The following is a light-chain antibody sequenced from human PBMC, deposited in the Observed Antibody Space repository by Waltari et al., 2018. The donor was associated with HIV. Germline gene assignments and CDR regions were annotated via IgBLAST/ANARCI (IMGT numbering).Light chain of an antibody. CDR3: QQYSSYPLT. J-gene: IGKJ4*01. Sequence: DIQMTQSPSSLSASVGDRVTITCRASQGISSYLAWFQQKPGKAPKSLIYGVSSLQSGVPSNFSGSGSGTDFTLTINGLQAEDFATYYCQQYSSYPLTFCGGTTVEIK. CDR2: GVS. V-gene: IGKV1-16*02. CDR1: QGISSY.